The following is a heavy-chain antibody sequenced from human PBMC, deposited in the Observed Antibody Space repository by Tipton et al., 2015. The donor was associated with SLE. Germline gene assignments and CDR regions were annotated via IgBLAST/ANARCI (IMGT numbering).Heavy chain of an antibody. CDR3: ARGYSGSYLGLAEYFQH. Sequence: TLSLTCTVSGDSISGYYWSWIRQPPGKGLEWIGNIFYSGSSNYNPSLKSRVTVSVETSKNQFSLKLSSVTAADTAVYYCARGYSGSYLGLAEYFQHWGQGTLVTVSS. CDR1: GDSISGYY. D-gene: IGHD1-26*01. J-gene: IGHJ1*01. CDR2: IFYSGSS. V-gene: IGHV4-59*01.